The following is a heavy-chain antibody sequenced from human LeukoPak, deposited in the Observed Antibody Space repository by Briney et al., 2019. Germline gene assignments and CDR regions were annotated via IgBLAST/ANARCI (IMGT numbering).Heavy chain of an antibody. CDR2: IKRKTDGGTT. D-gene: IGHD4-23*01. CDR1: GFTFSNAW. J-gene: IGHJ4*02. Sequence: GGSLRLSCAAPGFTFSNAWMSWVRQAPGKGLEWVGHIKRKTDGGTTDYAAPVKGRFTISRDDSKNTLYMQMNSLKTEDTAVYYCTARDYGGNQLFDCWGQGTLVTVSS. CDR3: TARDYGGNQLFDC. V-gene: IGHV3-15*01.